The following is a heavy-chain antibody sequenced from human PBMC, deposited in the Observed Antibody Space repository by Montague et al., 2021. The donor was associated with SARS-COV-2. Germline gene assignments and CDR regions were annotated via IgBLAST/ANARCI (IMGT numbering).Heavy chain of an antibody. CDR3: AKDGGDIIVVRLIYMDV. CDR1: GFTFNDYA. V-gene: IGHV3-43*02. Sequence: SLRLSCAASGFTFNDYAMHWVRQAPGEGLEWVSVISGDGDRTYYANSVKGRLTISRDNSKNSLYLQINSLRTEDTALYYCAKDGGDIIVVRLIYMDVWGKGTTVTVSS. J-gene: IGHJ6*03. D-gene: IGHD2-2*01. CDR2: ISGDGDRT.